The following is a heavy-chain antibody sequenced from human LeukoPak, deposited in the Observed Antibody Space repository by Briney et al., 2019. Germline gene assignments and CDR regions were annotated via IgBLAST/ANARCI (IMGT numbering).Heavy chain of an antibody. J-gene: IGHJ4*02. Sequence: PGGSLRLSCAASGFTFSSFGMHWVRQAPGKGLEWAAVTWYDGSKEYYADSVKGRFTISRDNTKNTLYLQMNSLRAEDTAVYYCARDEHQYYSESSGRFDYWGQGTLVTVSS. CDR3: ARDEHQYYSESSGRFDY. V-gene: IGHV3-33*01. CDR2: TWYDGSKE. CDR1: GFTFSSFG. D-gene: IGHD3-22*01.